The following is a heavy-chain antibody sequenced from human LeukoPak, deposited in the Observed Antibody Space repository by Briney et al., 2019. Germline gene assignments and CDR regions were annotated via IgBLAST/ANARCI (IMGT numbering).Heavy chain of an antibody. CDR3: ARKMAMDV. V-gene: IGHV1-8*02. J-gene: IGHJ6*02. CDR1: GYTFTTYD. D-gene: IGHD2-8*01. CDR2: MNPNSGNT. Sequence: ASVKVSCKASGYTFTTYDINWVRQATGQGLEWLGWMNPNSGNTGYSQKFQGRVTMTRDTSISTAYMELSSPTSEDTAVYFCARKMAMDVWGLGTTVTVSS.